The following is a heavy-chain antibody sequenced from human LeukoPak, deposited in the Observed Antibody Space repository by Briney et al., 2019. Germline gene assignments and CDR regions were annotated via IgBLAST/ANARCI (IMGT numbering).Heavy chain of an antibody. CDR1: GFTVSSNY. Sequence: GGSLRLSCAASGFTVSSNYMSWVRQAPGKGLEWVSVIYSGGNTYYADSVKGLFTISRDNSKNTLYLQMNSLRTEDTAVYYCARDKYDFWSGYHEGYFDYWGQGTLVTVSS. J-gene: IGHJ4*02. D-gene: IGHD3-3*01. CDR3: ARDKYDFWSGYHEGYFDY. CDR2: IYSGGNT. V-gene: IGHV3-66*02.